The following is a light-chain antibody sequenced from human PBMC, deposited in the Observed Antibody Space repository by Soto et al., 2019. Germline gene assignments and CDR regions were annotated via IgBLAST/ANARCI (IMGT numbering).Light chain of an antibody. CDR1: ITDIGAYNY. J-gene: IGLJ1*01. CDR3: SSYTSSITPYV. CDR2: GVS. V-gene: IGLV2-14*01. Sequence: ALTQPASVSGSPGQSITISCTGTITDIGAYNYVSWYQQHPGKAPKLPIYGVSSRPSGVSNRFSGSKSGNAAYLTISGLQADDEAEYYCSSYTSSITPYVFGTGTKVTVL.